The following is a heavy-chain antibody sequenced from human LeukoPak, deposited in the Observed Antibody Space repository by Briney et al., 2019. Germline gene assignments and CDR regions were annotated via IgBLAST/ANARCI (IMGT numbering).Heavy chain of an antibody. CDR1: GTTFSSYA. Sequence: SVKVSCKASGTTFSSYAINWVRQSPGQGLEWMGGIIPIFGTANYAQKFQGRVTITADESTSTAYMELSSLRSEDTAVYYCARMSGYCSGGSCYGNNWFDPWDQGTLVTVSS. V-gene: IGHV1-69*13. CDR2: IIPIFGTA. D-gene: IGHD2-15*01. J-gene: IGHJ5*02. CDR3: ARMSGYCSGGSCYGNNWFDP.